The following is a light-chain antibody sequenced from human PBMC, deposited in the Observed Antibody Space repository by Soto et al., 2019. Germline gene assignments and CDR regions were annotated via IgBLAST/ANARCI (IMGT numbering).Light chain of an antibody. J-gene: IGKJ1*01. Sequence: DIQMTHSPSNLSASVGDRVTITCRASQSISGWLAWYQQKPGKXPXXLIYKASSLESGVPSRFIVVGSGTVFTLSLTSLQPDYAATDDCQQYNSYSTFGQGTKVDIK. CDR2: KAS. V-gene: IGKV1-5*03. CDR3: QQYNSYST. CDR1: QSISGW.